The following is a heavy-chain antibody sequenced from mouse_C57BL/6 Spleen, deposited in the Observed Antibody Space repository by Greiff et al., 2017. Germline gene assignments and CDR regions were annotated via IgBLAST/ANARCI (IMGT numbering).Heavy chain of an antibody. CDR3: TRLYGSGYFDY. Sequence: VQLQQSGTVLARPGASVKMSCKTSGYTFTSYWMHWVKQRPGPGLEWIGVIYPGNSDTSYNQQFKGKAKLTAVTSASTAYMELSSLTNEDSAVYYCTRLYGSGYFDYWGQGTTLTVSS. J-gene: IGHJ2*01. CDR1: GYTFTSYW. V-gene: IGHV1-5*01. D-gene: IGHD1-1*01. CDR2: IYPGNSDT.